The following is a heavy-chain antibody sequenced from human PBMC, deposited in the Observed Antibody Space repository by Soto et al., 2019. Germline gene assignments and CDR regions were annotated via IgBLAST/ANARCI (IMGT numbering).Heavy chain of an antibody. D-gene: IGHD3-9*01. CDR2: INHSGST. CDR3: ARGRVLLTGDYHDAFDS. J-gene: IGHJ3*02. V-gene: IGHV4-34*01. Sequence: SETLSLTCAVYGGSFSGYYWSWIRQPPGKGLEWIGEINHSGSTNYNPSLKSRVTISVDTSKNQFSLKLSSVTAADTAVYYCARGRVLLTGDYHDAFDSWGQGTMVTVSS. CDR1: GGSFSGYY.